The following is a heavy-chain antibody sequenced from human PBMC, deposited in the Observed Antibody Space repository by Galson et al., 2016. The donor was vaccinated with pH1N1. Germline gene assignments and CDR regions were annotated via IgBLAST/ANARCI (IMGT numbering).Heavy chain of an antibody. Sequence: SVKVSCKASNHTFTAYSISWVRQAPGQGLEWMAWISGYNGGAKYAQTFQGRVTMTTDTSANTAYMELRGLRSDDTAVYFCARHRSGWSGALTYCYFDLWGRGTLVTVSS. CDR2: ISGYNGGA. CDR1: NHTFTAYS. V-gene: IGHV1-18*01. D-gene: IGHD6-19*01. CDR3: ARHRSGWSGALTYCYFDL. J-gene: IGHJ2*01.